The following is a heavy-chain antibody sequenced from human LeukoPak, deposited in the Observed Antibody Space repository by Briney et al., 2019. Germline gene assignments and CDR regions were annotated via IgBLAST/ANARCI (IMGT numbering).Heavy chain of an antibody. CDR1: GFTFSSYA. J-gene: IGHJ3*02. Sequence: GGSLRLSCAASGFTFSSYAMSWVRQAPGKGLEWVSGINGGGGSTYYADSVKGRFTISRDNSKNTLYLQMNSLRAEDTAVYYCAKVTGSWLNHDAFDIWGQGTMVTVSS. CDR2: INGGGGST. V-gene: IGHV3-23*01. CDR3: AKVTGSWLNHDAFDI. D-gene: IGHD3-10*01.